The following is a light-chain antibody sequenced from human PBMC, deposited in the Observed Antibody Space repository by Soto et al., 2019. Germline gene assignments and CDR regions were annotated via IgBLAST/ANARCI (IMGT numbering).Light chain of an antibody. Sequence: EIVLTQSPGTLSLPPVERATLSCRASQSVSSSYLAWYQQKPGQAPRLLIYGASSRATGIPDRFSGSGSGTDFTLTISRLEPEDFAVYYCQQYDSSPPRFTFGPGTKVDIK. V-gene: IGKV3-20*01. CDR2: GAS. CDR1: QSVSSSY. J-gene: IGKJ3*01. CDR3: QQYDSSPPRFT.